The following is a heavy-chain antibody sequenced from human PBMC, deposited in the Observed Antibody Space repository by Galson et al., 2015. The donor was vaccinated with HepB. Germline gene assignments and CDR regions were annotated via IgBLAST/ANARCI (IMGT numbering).Heavy chain of an antibody. CDR3: AQERGGGGTNCHNLRGY. Sequence: SLRLSCAASGFTLSGHAMAWVRHAPGKGLEWVSSVTIGGYVYYADSVKGRFTISRDISKNTLYLQMNSLRVEDTAVYYCAQERGGGGTNCHNLRGYWDPGTLVTVSS. J-gene: IGHJ4*02. D-gene: IGHD2-2*02. CDR2: VTIGGYV. CDR1: GFTLSGHA. V-gene: IGHV3-23*01.